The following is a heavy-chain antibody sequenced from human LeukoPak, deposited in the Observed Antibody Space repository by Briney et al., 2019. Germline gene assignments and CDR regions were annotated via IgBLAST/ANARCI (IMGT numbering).Heavy chain of an antibody. CDR1: GGSISSSSYY. CDR2: IYNSGST. Sequence: SETLSLTCTVSGGSISSSSYYWGWIRQPPGKGLEWIGSIYNSGSTYYNPSLKSRVTISVDMSNNQFSLKLSSVTAADTAVYYCARENGGTTVTSERFDYWGQGTLVTVSS. CDR3: ARENGGTTVTSERFDY. J-gene: IGHJ4*02. V-gene: IGHV4-39*07. D-gene: IGHD4-17*01.